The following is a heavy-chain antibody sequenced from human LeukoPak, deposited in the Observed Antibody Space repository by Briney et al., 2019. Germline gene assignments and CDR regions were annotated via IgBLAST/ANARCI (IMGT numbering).Heavy chain of an antibody. Sequence: SETLSLTCTVSGGSVSSDMYYWSWIRPPPGKVLEWIGSIYHSGNSYYNPSLKSRVTISVDTSRNQFSLKLRSVTAADTAVYYCARQKWYQPFDPWGQGTLVTVSS. V-gene: IGHV4-39*01. CDR1: GGSVSSDMYY. D-gene: IGHD2-8*01. CDR3: ARQKWYQPFDP. CDR2: IYHSGNS. J-gene: IGHJ5*02.